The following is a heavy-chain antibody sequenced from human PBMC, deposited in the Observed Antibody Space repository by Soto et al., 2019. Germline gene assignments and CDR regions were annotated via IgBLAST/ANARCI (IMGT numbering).Heavy chain of an antibody. D-gene: IGHD2-2*01. J-gene: IGHJ6*02. V-gene: IGHV1-2*04. Sequence: QVQLVQSGAEVKKPGASVKVSCKASGYTFTGYYMHWVRQAPGQGLEWMGWINPNSGDTNYAKKFQGWVTMNRDTSLSTAYMELSRQRSDDTAVYYCARDPGPAANYYYYGMDVWGQGTTVTVSS. CDR2: INPNSGDT. CDR1: GYTFTGYY. CDR3: ARDPGPAANYYYYGMDV.